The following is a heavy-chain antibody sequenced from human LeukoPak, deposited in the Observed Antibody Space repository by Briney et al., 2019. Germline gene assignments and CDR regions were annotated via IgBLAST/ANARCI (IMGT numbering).Heavy chain of an antibody. D-gene: IGHD4-17*01. CDR1: GFTFSSYD. CDR3: ARGTMTTVTYYFDY. V-gene: IGHV3-30*03. J-gene: IGHJ4*02. Sequence: GGSLRLSCAASGFTFSSYDMHWVRQAPGKGLEWVALISYEGGNKYYGDSVKGRFTISRDNSKNTVYLQMNSLRGEDTAVYYCARGTMTTVTYYFDYWGQGTLVTVSS. CDR2: ISYEGGNK.